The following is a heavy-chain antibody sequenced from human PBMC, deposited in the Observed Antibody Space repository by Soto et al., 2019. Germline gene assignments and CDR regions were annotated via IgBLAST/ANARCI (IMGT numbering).Heavy chain of an antibody. D-gene: IGHD6-13*01. CDR2: IYRSGST. CDR1: GGSISSGDYY. J-gene: IGHJ5*02. CDR3: ARVFSDSSSFFDP. V-gene: IGHV4-30-4*01. Sequence: SETLSLTCTVSGGSISSGDYYWSWIRQHPGKGLEWIGYIYRSGSTYYNPSLKSRVTISVDTSKNQFSLKLSSVTAADTAVYYCARVFSDSSSFFDPWGQGTLVTVSS.